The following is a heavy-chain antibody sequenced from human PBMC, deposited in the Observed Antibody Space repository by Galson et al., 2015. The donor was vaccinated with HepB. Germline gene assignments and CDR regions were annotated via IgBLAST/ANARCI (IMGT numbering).Heavy chain of an antibody. CDR1: GYTFTSYY. V-gene: IGHV1-46*01. CDR2: INPSGGST. Sequence: SVKVSCKASGYTFTSYYMHWVRQAPGQGLEWMGIINPSGGSTSYAQKFQGRVTMTRDTSTSTVYMELSSLRSEDTAVYYCATRTRKRERYYYYGMDVWAKGPRSPSP. CDR3: ATRTRKRERYYYYGMDV. D-gene: IGHD1-14*01. J-gene: IGHJ6*02.